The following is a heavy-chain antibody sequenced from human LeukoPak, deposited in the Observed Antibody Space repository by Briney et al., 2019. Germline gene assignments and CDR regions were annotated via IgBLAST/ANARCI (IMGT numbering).Heavy chain of an antibody. CDR2: IGGNGGST. Sequence: GGSLRLSCAASRFTFSNYAMSWVRQAPGKGLEWVSAIGGNGGSTYYADSVKGRFTISRDDAKNSLYLQMNSLTAEDTAVYYCARDSVYSSAWSDYHHYGMDVWGQGTTVTVSS. D-gene: IGHD6-13*01. CDR1: RFTFSNYA. J-gene: IGHJ6*02. CDR3: ARDSVYSSAWSDYHHYGMDV. V-gene: IGHV3-23*01.